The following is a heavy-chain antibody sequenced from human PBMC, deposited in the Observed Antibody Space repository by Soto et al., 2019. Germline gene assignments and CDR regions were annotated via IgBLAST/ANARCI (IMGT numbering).Heavy chain of an antibody. D-gene: IGHD4-17*01. Sequence: SETLSLTCTGSGGSISSSSYYWGWIRQPPGKGLEWIGSIYYSGSTYYNPSLKSRVTISVDTSKNQFSLKLSSVTAADTAVYYCARQRTGTTVTTKRYYYYGMDVWGQGTTVTVSS. J-gene: IGHJ6*02. V-gene: IGHV4-39*01. CDR1: GGSISSSSYY. CDR2: IYYSGST. CDR3: ARQRTGTTVTTKRYYYYGMDV.